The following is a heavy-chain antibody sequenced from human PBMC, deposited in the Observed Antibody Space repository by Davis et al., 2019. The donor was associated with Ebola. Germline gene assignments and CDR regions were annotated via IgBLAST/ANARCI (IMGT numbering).Heavy chain of an antibody. CDR3: ARLSGLFSSSSGALYFGL. CDR2: IYYNGRT. D-gene: IGHD6-6*01. V-gene: IGHV4-39*07. Sequence: SETLSLTCTVSGDSISSGTYYWGWVRQPPGKGLEWIGSIYYNGRTYYSSSLEGRVTILLDTSKNQFSLKLRSVTAADTAVYFCARLSGLFSSSSGALYFGLWGRGTLVSVSS. CDR1: GDSISSGTYY. J-gene: IGHJ2*01.